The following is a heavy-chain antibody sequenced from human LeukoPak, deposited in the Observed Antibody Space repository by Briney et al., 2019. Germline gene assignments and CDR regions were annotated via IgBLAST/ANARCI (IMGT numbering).Heavy chain of an antibody. CDR1: GGSISSGSYY. CDR3: ARGTVEMATTLDY. Sequence: SQTLSLTCTVSGGSISSGSYYWSWIRQPAGKGLEWIGPIYTSGSTNYNPSLKSRVTISVDTSKNQFSLKLSSVTAADTAVYYCARGTVEMATTLDYWGQGTLVTVSS. J-gene: IGHJ4*02. V-gene: IGHV4-61*02. D-gene: IGHD5-24*01. CDR2: IYTSGST.